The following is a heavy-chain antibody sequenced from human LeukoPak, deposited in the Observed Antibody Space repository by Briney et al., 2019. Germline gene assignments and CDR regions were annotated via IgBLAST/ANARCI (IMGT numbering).Heavy chain of an antibody. Sequence: PSETLSLTCTVSGGSISSYYWSWIRQPPGKGLEWIGYIYYSGSTNYNPSLKSRVTISVDTSNNQFTLKLSSATAADTAVYYCARGIAARLLYWGQGTLVTVSS. CDR1: GGSISSYY. D-gene: IGHD6-6*01. CDR3: ARGIAARLLY. V-gene: IGHV4-59*01. CDR2: IYYSGST. J-gene: IGHJ4*02.